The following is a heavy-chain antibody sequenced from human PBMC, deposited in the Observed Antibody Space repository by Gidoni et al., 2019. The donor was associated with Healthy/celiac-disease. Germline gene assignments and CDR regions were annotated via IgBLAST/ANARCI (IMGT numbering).Heavy chain of an antibody. CDR3: ARDRRGRPQYYYYYMDV. V-gene: IGHV4-34*01. Sequence: QVQLQQWGAGLLKPSETLSLTCAVYGGSFSGYYWSWIRPPPGKGLEWIGEINHSGSTNYNPSLKSRVTISVDTSKNQFSLKLSSVTAADTAVYYCARDRRGRPQYYYYYMDVWGKGTTVTVSS. CDR1: GGSFSGYY. J-gene: IGHJ6*03. CDR2: INHSGST.